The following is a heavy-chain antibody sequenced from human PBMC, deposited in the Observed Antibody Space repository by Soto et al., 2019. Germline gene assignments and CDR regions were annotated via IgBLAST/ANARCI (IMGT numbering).Heavy chain of an antibody. CDR2: INSDGSST. Sequence: GGSLRLSCAASGFTFSSYWMHWVRQAPGKGLVWVSRINSDGSSTSYADSVKGRFTISRDNAKNTLYLQMNSLRAEDTAVYYCARSARIAAALAHYWGQGTLVTVSS. CDR1: GFTFSSYW. V-gene: IGHV3-74*01. CDR3: ARSARIAAALAHY. D-gene: IGHD6-13*01. J-gene: IGHJ4*02.